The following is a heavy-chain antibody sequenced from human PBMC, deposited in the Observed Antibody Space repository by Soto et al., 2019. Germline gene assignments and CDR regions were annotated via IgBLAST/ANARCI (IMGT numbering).Heavy chain of an antibody. CDR1: VFTFSSYA. Sequence: EVQLLESGGGLVQPGGSLSLSCAASVFTFSSYAMSCFRQAPGKGLEWVSAISGSGGSTYYADSVKARFTLSRDKSNNSLYLQMTSLGAEDTAVYYCAKGIAPRPSWGQGTLVTVSS. J-gene: IGHJ5*02. CDR3: AKGIAPRPS. CDR2: ISGSGGST. D-gene: IGHD6-6*01. V-gene: IGHV3-23*01.